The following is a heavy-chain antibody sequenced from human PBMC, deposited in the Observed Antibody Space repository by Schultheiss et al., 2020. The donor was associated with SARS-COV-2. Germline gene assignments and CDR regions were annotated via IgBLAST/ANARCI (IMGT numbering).Heavy chain of an antibody. V-gene: IGHV4-34*01. CDR1: GGSISSYY. CDR3: ARGRDYYDSSGYYG. CDR2: INHSGST. D-gene: IGHD3-22*01. Sequence: ETLSLTCTVSGGSISSYYWGWIRQPPGKGLEWIGEINHSGSTNYNPSLKSRVTISVDTSKNQFSLKLSSVTAADTAVYYCARGRDYYDSSGYYGWGQGTLVTVSS. J-gene: IGHJ4*02.